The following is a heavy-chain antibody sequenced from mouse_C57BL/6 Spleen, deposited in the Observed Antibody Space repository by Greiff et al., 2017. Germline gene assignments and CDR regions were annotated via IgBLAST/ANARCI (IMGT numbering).Heavy chain of an antibody. CDR1: GYTFTSYW. Sequence: VQLQQSGAELVKPGASVKLSCKASGYTFTSYWMHWVKQRPGQGLEWIGMIHPNSGSTNYNEKFKSKATLTVDKSSSTAYMQLSSLTSEDSAVYYCARSRSNYVEAMDYWGQGTSVTVSS. CDR2: IHPNSGST. V-gene: IGHV1-64*01. D-gene: IGHD2-5*01. CDR3: ARSRSNYVEAMDY. J-gene: IGHJ4*01.